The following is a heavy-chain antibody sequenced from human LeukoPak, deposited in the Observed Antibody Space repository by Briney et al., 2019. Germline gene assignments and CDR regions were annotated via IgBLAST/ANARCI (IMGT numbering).Heavy chain of an antibody. CDR1: GYSFTNYW. CDR3: ARGPDYSSSLFEY. Sequence: PGESLKISCKGSGYSFTNYWIGWVRQMPGKGLEWMGIIYPGDSDTRYSLSFQGQVTISVDKSISTAYLQWSSLKASDTAMYYCARGPDYSSSLFEYWGQGTLVTVSS. V-gene: IGHV5-51*01. CDR2: IYPGDSDT. D-gene: IGHD2-2*01. J-gene: IGHJ4*02.